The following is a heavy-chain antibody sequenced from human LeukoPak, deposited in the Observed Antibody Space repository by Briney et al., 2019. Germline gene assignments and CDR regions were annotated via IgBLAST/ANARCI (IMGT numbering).Heavy chain of an antibody. D-gene: IGHD3-10*01. Sequence: GGSLRLSCAASGFTFSSYAMHWVRQAPGKGLEWVAVISYDGSNKYYADSVKGRFTISRDNSKNTLYLQMNSLRAEDTAVYYCARAGLWFGESGGEDYWGQGTLVTVSS. CDR2: ISYDGSNK. J-gene: IGHJ4*02. CDR3: ARAGLWFGESGGEDY. CDR1: GFTFSSYA. V-gene: IGHV3-30-3*01.